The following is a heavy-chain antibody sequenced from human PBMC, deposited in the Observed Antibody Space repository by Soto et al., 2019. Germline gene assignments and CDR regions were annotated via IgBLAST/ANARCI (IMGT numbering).Heavy chain of an antibody. J-gene: IGHJ4*02. CDR2: INPNSGAT. D-gene: IGHD3-10*01. CDR3: ARHYGPPH. Sequence: QVQLVQSGAEVKKPGASVRVSCKASGYTFTDYYIYWVRQAPGQGLEWMGRINPNSGATDHAQKFQGRVTMTRDTSISTAYMDLSSLRSDVTAVYYCARHYGPPHWGQGTLVTVSS. V-gene: IGHV1-2*06. CDR1: GYTFTDYY.